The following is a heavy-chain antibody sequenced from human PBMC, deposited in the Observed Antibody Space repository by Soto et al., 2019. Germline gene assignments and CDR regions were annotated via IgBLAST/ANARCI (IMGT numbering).Heavy chain of an antibody. J-gene: IGHJ6*02. CDR3: ARGPTGIAAARNWDYYYYGMDV. CDR1: GYTFTSYG. Sequence: QVQLVQSGAEVKKPGASVKVSCKASGYTFTSYGISWVRQAPGQGLEWMGWISAYNGNTNYAQKLQGRVTMTTDTTTSTTYMELRSLRSDDTAVYYCARGPTGIAAARNWDYYYYGMDVWGQGTTVTVSS. D-gene: IGHD6-13*01. V-gene: IGHV1-18*04. CDR2: ISAYNGNT.